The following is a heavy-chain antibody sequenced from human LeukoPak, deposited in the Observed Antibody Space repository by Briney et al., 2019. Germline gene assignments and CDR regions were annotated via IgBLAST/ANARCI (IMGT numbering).Heavy chain of an antibody. J-gene: IGHJ3*02. D-gene: IGHD3-10*01. CDR2: ISGSGGST. V-gene: IGHV3-23*01. CDR3: ARDLITMVRGVIIADAFDI. CDR1: GFTFSSYA. Sequence: GGSLRLSCAASGFTFSSYAMSWVRQAPGKGLEWVSAISGSGGSTYYADSVKGRFTISRDNAKNSLYLQMNSLRAEDTAVYYCARDLITMVRGVIIADAFDIWGQGTMVTVSS.